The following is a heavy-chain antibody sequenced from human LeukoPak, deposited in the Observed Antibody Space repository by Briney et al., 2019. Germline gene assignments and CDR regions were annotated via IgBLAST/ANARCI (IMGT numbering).Heavy chain of an antibody. Sequence: GASVKVSCKASGYTFTSYGISWVRQAPGQGLEWMGWINTNTGNPTYAQGFTGRFVFSLDTSVSTAYLQISSLKAEDTAVYYCARDGILKRFDYWGQGTLVTVSS. CDR2: INTNTGNP. CDR3: ARDGILKRFDY. V-gene: IGHV7-4-1*02. CDR1: GYTFTSYG. D-gene: IGHD3-3*02. J-gene: IGHJ4*02.